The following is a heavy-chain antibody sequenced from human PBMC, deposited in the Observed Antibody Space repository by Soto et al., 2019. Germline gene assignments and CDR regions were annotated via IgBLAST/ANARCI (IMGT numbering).Heavy chain of an antibody. Sequence: QVQLVQSGAEVKKPGASVKVSCKASGYTFTSYDINWVRQATGQGLEWMGWMSPNSGNTGYAQRFQGRVTMTRHTYISTAYMGLSSLRSEDTAVDYCVRGPPNWGFDYWGQGTLVTVSS. J-gene: IGHJ4*02. CDR1: GYTFTSYD. V-gene: IGHV1-8*01. CDR3: VRGPPNWGFDY. D-gene: IGHD7-27*01. CDR2: MSPNSGNT.